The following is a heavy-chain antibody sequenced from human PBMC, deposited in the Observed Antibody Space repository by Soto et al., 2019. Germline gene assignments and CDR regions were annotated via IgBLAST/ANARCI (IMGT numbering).Heavy chain of an antibody. Sequence: PGGSLRLSCAASGFTFSSYAMHWVRQAPGKGLEWVAVISYDGSNKYYADSVKGRFTISRDNSKNTLYLQMNSLRAEDTAVYYCARGHLPRICSSTSCYTLGWSLYYYYYGMDVWGQGTTVTVSS. CDR2: ISYDGSNK. J-gene: IGHJ6*02. CDR3: ARGHLPRICSSTSCYTLGWSLYYYYYGMDV. V-gene: IGHV3-30-3*01. D-gene: IGHD2-2*02. CDR1: GFTFSSYA.